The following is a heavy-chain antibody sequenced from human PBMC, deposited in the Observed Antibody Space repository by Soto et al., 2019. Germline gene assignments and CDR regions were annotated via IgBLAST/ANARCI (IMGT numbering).Heavy chain of an antibody. CDR3: ARAATGWGNAFDI. V-gene: IGHV4-30-4*01. Sequence: QVQLQESGPGLVKPSQTLSLTCIVSGGSISSADYYWSWVRQPPGKSLEWIGYIYYSGSTYYNPSLKSRLTISVDTSKNQFSLKLSSVTAADTAVYYCARAATGWGNAFDIWGQGTMVTVSS. CDR2: IYYSGST. J-gene: IGHJ3*02. D-gene: IGHD2-15*01. CDR1: GGSISSADYY.